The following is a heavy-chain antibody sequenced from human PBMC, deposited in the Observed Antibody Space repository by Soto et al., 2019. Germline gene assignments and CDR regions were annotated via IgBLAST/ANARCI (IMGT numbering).Heavy chain of an antibody. CDR2: IIPIVGTG. CDR1: GGTFSNYA. J-gene: IGHJ6*02. CDR3: ARVVILVPTASTHYYYHMDV. V-gene: IGHV1-69*01. D-gene: IGHD2-2*01. Sequence: VQLVQSGAEVRKPGSSVTVSCKASGGTFSNYAISWVRQAPGQGLEWMGGIIPIVGTGSYAQKFQGRVTITVDEPTTTAYMELSSLRFEDTAVYYCARVVILVPTASTHYYYHMDVWGPGTTVTVSS.